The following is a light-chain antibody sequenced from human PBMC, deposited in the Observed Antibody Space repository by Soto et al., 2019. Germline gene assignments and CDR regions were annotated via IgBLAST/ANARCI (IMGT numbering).Light chain of an antibody. CDR2: DAS. Sequence: EIVLTQSPATLSLSPGERATLSCRASQSVSSYLAWYQQKPGQAPRLLIYDASNRATGIPARFSGSGSGTDFTLTISSLEPDDFAVYYCQQRTMLTFGGGTKVET. J-gene: IGKJ4*01. CDR1: QSVSSY. V-gene: IGKV3-11*01. CDR3: QQRTMLT.